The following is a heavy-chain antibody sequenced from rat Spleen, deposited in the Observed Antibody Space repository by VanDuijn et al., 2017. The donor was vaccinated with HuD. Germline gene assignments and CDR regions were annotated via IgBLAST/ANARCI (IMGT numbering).Heavy chain of an antibody. D-gene: IGHD1-1*01. CDR3: ARHPITTVSYYFDY. V-gene: IGHV5S14*01. CDR1: GFTFNNYG. Sequence: EVQLVESGGGLVQSGRSLKLSCAVSGFTFNNYGMAWVRQTPTKGLEWVASISTGGGNTYYRDSVKGRFTISSDNAKNSQYLQMDSLRSEDTATYYCARHPITTVSYYFDYWGQGVMVTVSS. CDR2: ISTGGGNT. J-gene: IGHJ2*01.